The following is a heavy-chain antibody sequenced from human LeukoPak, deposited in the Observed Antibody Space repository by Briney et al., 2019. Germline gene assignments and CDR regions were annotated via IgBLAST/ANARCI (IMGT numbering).Heavy chain of an antibody. D-gene: IGHD6-19*01. J-gene: IGHJ3*02. CDR2: ISSSSSYI. V-gene: IGHV3-21*01. CDR1: GFTFSSYS. CDR3: ASDRVTMAGTGRAFDI. Sequence: GGSLRLSCAASGFTFSSYSMNWVRQAPGKGLEWVSSISSSSSYIYYADSVKGRFTISRDNAKNSLYLQMNSLRAEDTAVYYCASDRVTMAGTGRAFDIWGQGTMVTVSS.